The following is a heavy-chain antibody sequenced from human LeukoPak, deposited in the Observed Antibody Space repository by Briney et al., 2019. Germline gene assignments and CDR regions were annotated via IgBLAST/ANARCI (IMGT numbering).Heavy chain of an antibody. J-gene: IGHJ4*02. V-gene: IGHV1-69*04. Sequence: SVTVSCKASGGTFSSYAISWVRQAPGQGLEWMGRIIPILGIANYAQKFQGRVTIAADKSTSTAYMELSSLRSEDTAVYYCARGDSSSWYYYDYWGQGTLVTVSS. CDR1: GGTFSSYA. CDR2: IIPILGIA. CDR3: ARGDSSSWYYYDY. D-gene: IGHD6-13*01.